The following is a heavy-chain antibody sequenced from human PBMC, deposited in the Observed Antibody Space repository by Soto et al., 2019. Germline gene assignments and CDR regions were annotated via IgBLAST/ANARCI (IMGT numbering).Heavy chain of an antibody. Sequence: EAQVVESGGGLVKPGGSLRLSCATSGFTFNNAWMSWVRQAPGKGLEWVGRIKSKSDGGTPDYAAPVKGRFIISRDDSRSTLYLQRISLKTEDTAVYYCSTSANYYDTRRYRGYFDVWGRGTLVTVSS. J-gene: IGHJ2*01. CDR3: STSANYYDTRRYRGYFDV. CDR1: GFTFNNAW. CDR2: IKSKSDGGTP. D-gene: IGHD3-22*01. V-gene: IGHV3-15*01.